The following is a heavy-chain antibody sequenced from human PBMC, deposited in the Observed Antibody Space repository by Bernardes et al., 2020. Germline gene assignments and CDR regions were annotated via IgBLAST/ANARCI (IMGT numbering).Heavy chain of an antibody. J-gene: IGHJ4*02. CDR2: ISSSSSTI. CDR3: ARVFGAYSSSFFPFDY. V-gene: IGHV3-48*02. CDR1: GFTFSSYR. Sequence: GGSLRLSCAASGFTFSSYRMNWVRQAPGKGLEWVSYISSSSSTIYYADSVKGRFTISRDNAKNSLYLQMNSLRDEDTAVYYCARVFGAYSSSFFPFDYWGQGTLVTVSS. D-gene: IGHD6-13*01.